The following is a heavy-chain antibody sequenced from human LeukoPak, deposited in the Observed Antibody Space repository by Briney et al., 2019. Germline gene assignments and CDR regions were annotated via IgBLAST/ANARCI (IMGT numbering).Heavy chain of an antibody. Sequence: GGSLRLSCATSGFTFSTYEFNWVRQAPGKGLEWVSYISSSGSMIYYADSAKGRFTISRDNSKNTLYLQMNSLRAEDTAVYYCATGKRGYSYGYTIDYWGQGTLVTVSS. V-gene: IGHV3-48*03. CDR1: GFTFSTYE. CDR2: ISSSGSMI. J-gene: IGHJ4*02. CDR3: ATGKRGYSYGYTIDY. D-gene: IGHD5-18*01.